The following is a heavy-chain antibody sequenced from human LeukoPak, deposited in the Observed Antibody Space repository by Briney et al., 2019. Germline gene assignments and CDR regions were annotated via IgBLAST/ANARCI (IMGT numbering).Heavy chain of an antibody. D-gene: IGHD2-21*01. Sequence: SVKVSCKASGGTFSSYAISWVRQAPGQGLEWMGGIIPIFGTANYAQKFQGRVTITTDEPTRTAYMELTYVRSDGTAVYYCTIIPNVILFTHYFEYWGQGTLVTVSS. CDR1: GGTFSSYA. J-gene: IGHJ4*02. CDR2: IIPIFGTA. V-gene: IGHV1-69*05. CDR3: TIIPNVILFTHYFEY.